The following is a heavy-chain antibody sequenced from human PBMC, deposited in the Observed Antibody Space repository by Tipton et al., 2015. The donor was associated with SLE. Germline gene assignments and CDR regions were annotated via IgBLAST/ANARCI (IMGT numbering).Heavy chain of an antibody. V-gene: IGHV4-30-4*08. Sequence: LALTCTVSGGSISSGDYFWSWIRQHPGKGPEWIGYIYKSGSTYYNPSLKSRVTISVDTSKNQFSLKLSSVTAADTAVYYCARAHGITMIVNYWGQGTLVTVSS. D-gene: IGHD3-22*01. CDR2: IYKSGST. CDR1: GGSISSGDYF. CDR3: ARAHGITMIVNY. J-gene: IGHJ4*02.